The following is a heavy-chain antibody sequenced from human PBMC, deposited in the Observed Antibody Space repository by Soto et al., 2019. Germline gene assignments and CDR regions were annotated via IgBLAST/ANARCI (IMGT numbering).Heavy chain of an antibody. Sequence: GGSLSLSCAASGFMFSYYAMTWARQAPGKELEWVSGLLRPGGSTHYADSVRGRFTVSRDSSKNSLSLRMDSLRDEDTAVYFCAKRSPYSTGWYSPIFDYWGQGALVNVSS. CDR2: LLRPGGST. D-gene: IGHD2-15*01. CDR1: GFMFSYYA. J-gene: IGHJ4*02. CDR3: AKRSPYSTGWYSPIFDY. V-gene: IGHV3-23*01.